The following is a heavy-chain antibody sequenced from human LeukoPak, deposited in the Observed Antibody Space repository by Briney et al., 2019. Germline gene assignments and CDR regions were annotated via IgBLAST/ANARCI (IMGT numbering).Heavy chain of an antibody. CDR3: ARSYGSGSYPGLYYYYNGMDV. J-gene: IGHJ6*02. CDR2: IGTAGDT. V-gene: IGHV3-13*01. CDR1: GFTFSSYD. Sequence: GGSLRLSCAASGFTFSSYDMHWVRHATGKGLEWVSAIGTAGDTYYPGSVKGRFTISRENAKNSLYLQMNSLRAEDTAVYYCARSYGSGSYPGLYYYYNGMDVWGQGTTVTVSS. D-gene: IGHD3-10*01.